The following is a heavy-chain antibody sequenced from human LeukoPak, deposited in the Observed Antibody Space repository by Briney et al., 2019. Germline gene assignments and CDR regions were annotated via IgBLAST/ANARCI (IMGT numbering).Heavy chain of an antibody. CDR2: ISYDGSNK. J-gene: IGHJ6*02. V-gene: IGHV3-30-3*01. Sequence: GRSLRLSCAASGFTFSSYAMHWVRQAPGKGLEWVAVISYDGSNKYYADSVKGRFTTSRDNSKNTLYLQMNSLRAEDTAVYYCAREGSLSYYGMDVWGQGTTVTVSS. CDR1: GFTFSSYA. CDR3: AREGSLSYYGMDV. D-gene: IGHD3-10*01.